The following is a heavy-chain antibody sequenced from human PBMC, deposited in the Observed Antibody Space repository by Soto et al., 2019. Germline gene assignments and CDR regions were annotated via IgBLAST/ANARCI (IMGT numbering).Heavy chain of an antibody. CDR1: GYIFTGYY. CDR2: INTKTGGT. CDR3: ATDKVAFDM. Sequence: ASVKVSCKASGYIFTGYYIQWVRQAPGQGLEWMGWINTKTGGTKYAQKFQGRVTMTRDTSINTAYMEVSRLRSDDTAVYYCATDKVAFDMWGQGTMLTVSS. J-gene: IGHJ3*02. V-gene: IGHV1-2*02. D-gene: IGHD3-9*01.